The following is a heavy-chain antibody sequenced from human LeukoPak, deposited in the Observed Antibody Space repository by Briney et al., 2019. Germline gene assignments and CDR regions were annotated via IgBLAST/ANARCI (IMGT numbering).Heavy chain of an antibody. Sequence: SETLSLTCAVSGYSLGKNYYWGWIRQPPGKGLEGIGRIYGTGSTSYNPSLMNRVTMSVDTSKNHFSLKLTSVTAADTAVYYCARYDSRGSASTRFDYWGQGILVTISS. CDR2: IYGTGST. V-gene: IGHV4-38-2*01. CDR1: GYSLGKNYY. J-gene: IGHJ4*02. D-gene: IGHD3-16*01. CDR3: ARYDSRGSASTRFDY.